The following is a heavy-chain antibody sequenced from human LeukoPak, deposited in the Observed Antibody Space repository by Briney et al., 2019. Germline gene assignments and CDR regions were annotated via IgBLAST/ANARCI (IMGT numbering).Heavy chain of an antibody. V-gene: IGHV3-23*01. D-gene: IGHD5-12*01. CDR1: GFTFSAYA. Sequence: GGSLRLSCAASGFTFSAYAMRWVRQAPGKGLEWVSSITASGETTYYADSVKGRFTISRDNSKNTLYLQMNSLRAEDTAIYYCAKTSRGNSGYDSPFHYWGQGTLVTVSS. CDR2: ITASGETT. J-gene: IGHJ4*02. CDR3: AKTSRGNSGYDSPFHY.